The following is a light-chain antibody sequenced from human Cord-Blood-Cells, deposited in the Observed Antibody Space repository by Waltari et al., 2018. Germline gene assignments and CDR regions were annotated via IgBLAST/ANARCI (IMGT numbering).Light chain of an antibody. V-gene: IGLV2-23*01. J-gene: IGLJ3*02. CDR3: CSYAGSRV. CDR1: SSDVGSYNL. CDR2: EGS. Sequence: QSALTQPASVSGSPGQSITISCTGTSSDVGSYNLLSWYQQHPGKAPKLMIYEGSKRPSVVSNRFSGSKSGNTASLTISGLQAEDEADYYCCSYAGSRVFGGGTKLTVL.